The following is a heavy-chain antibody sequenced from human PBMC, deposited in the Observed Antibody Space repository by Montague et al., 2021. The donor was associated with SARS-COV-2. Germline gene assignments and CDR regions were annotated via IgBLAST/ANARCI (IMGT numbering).Heavy chain of an antibody. D-gene: IGHD3-9*01. CDR2: IYTSGXT. CDR1: GGSISTGSYY. Sequence: TLSLTCTVSGGSISTGSYYWSWIRQPAGKGLEWIGRIYTSGXTXYXXXXKXRVTISVDTSKNQFSLKLSSVTAADTAVYYCARGPHYDILTSYYKDGMDVWGQGITVTVSS. CDR3: ARGPHYDILTSYYKDGMDV. V-gene: IGHV4-61*02. J-gene: IGHJ6*02.